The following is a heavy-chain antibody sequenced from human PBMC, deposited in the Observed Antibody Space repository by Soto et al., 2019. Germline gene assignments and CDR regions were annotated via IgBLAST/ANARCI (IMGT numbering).Heavy chain of an antibody. Sequence: EVQLVESGGGLVKPGGSLRLSCAASGFTFSSYSMNWVRQAPGKGLEWVSSISSSSSYIYYADSVKGRFTISRDNAKNSLYLQMNILRAEDTAVYYCARSGSGWSRFDYWGQGTLVTVSS. D-gene: IGHD6-19*01. CDR2: ISSSSSYI. V-gene: IGHV3-21*01. J-gene: IGHJ4*02. CDR1: GFTFSSYS. CDR3: ARSGSGWSRFDY.